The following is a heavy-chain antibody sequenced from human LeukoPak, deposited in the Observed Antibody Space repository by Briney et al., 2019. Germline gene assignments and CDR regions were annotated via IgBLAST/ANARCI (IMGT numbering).Heavy chain of an antibody. J-gene: IGHJ4*02. D-gene: IGHD2-21*02. V-gene: IGHV4-30-2*01. CDR2: IYHSGST. CDR1: GGSISSGGYS. Sequence: SQTLSLTCAVSGGSISSGGYSWSWIRQPPGKGLEWIGYIYHSGSTYYNPSLKSRVTISVDRSKNQFSLKLSSVTAADTAVYYCARVGDGGDVDYWGQGTLVTVSS. CDR3: ARVGDGGDVDY.